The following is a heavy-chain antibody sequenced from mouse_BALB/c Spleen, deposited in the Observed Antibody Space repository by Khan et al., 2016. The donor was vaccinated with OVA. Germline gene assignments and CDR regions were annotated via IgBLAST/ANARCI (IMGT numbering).Heavy chain of an antibody. CDR3: ASSTGNVAMDY. J-gene: IGHJ4*01. V-gene: IGHV7-3*02. CDR1: GFTFTDYY. D-gene: IGHD4-1*02. CDR2: IRNKANGYTT. Sequence: EVKLVESGGGLVQPGGSLRLSCATSGFTFTDYYMSWVRQPPGKALEWLGFIRNKANGYTTEYSASVKGRFTISRDNSQSILYLQMNTMRAEDRASYYCASSTGNVAMDYWGQGTSVTVSS.